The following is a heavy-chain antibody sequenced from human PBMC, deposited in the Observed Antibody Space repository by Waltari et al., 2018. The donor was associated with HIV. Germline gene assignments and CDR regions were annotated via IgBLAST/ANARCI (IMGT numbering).Heavy chain of an antibody. V-gene: IGHV3-74*01. D-gene: IGHD1-1*01. CDR2: INSDGSST. CDR3: ARDRYSAGVRNYYGLDV. CDR1: GFTFSTYW. Sequence: EVQLVESGGGLVQPGGSLRLSCAASGFTFSTYWMHWVRQAPGRGLVWVSRINSDGSSTSYADSVKGRFTISRDSAKSTLYLQMNSLRAEDTAVYYCARDRYSAGVRNYYGLDVWGQGTTVTVSS. J-gene: IGHJ6*02.